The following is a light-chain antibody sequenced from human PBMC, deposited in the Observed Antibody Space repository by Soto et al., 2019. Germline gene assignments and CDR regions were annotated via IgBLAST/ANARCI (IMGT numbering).Light chain of an antibody. V-gene: IGKV1-5*03. CDR3: QQYNTYPLT. Sequence: DIPMTQSPSTLSASVGDRVTITCRASQSISTWLAWYQQKPGKAPKLLIYKASSLESGVPSRFSGSGSGTEFTLTISSLQPDDFATYYCQQYNTYPLTFGGGTTVEFK. J-gene: IGKJ4*01. CDR1: QSISTW. CDR2: KAS.